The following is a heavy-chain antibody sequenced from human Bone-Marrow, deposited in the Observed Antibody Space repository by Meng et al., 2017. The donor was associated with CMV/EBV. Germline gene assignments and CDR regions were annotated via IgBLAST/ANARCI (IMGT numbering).Heavy chain of an antibody. Sequence: GGSLRLSCAASGFTFSDYYMSWIRQAPGKGLEWVSYISSSGSTIYYADSVKGRFTISRDNSKNTLYLQMNSLRAEDTAVYYCAKDIRRGYSGYDLMDVWGQGTTVTGSS. CDR3: AKDIRRGYSGYDLMDV. V-gene: IGHV3-11*01. D-gene: IGHD5-12*01. CDR2: ISSSGSTI. CDR1: GFTFSDYY. J-gene: IGHJ6*02.